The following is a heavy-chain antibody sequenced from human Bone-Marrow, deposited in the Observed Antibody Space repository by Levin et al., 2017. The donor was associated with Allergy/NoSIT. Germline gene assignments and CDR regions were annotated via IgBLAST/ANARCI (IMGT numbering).Heavy chain of an antibody. CDR2: ISYDGIVK. CDR1: GFPFNTYA. D-gene: IGHD5-18*01. CDR3: ARDAGQYTYGPGIH. J-gene: IGHJ4*02. Sequence: SCAASGFPFNTYAMNWVRQAPGKGLEWVTVISYDGIVKYYADSVRGRFTISRDDSRNTLYLHMHSLRIEDTALYYCARDAGQYTYGPGIHWGRGTLVTVSS. V-gene: IGHV3-30*14.